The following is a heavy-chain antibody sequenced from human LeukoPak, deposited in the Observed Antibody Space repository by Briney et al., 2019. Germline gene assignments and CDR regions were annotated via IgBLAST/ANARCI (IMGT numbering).Heavy chain of an antibody. CDR1: GFTFSSYS. V-gene: IGHV3-21*01. CDR2: ISSSSYI. D-gene: IGHD1-26*01. J-gene: IGHJ4*02. CDR3: ARGRYSGSYSYFDY. Sequence: PGGSLRLSCAASGFTFSSYSMNWVRQAPGKGLEWVSSISSSSYIYYADSVKGRFTISRDNAKNSLYLQMNSLRAEDTAVYYCARGRYSGSYSYFDYWGQGTLVTVSS.